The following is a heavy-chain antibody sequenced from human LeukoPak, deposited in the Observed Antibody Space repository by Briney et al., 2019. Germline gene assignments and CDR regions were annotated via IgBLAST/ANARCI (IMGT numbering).Heavy chain of an antibody. D-gene: IGHD6-13*01. Sequence: GGSLRLSYAASGFTFSSYSMNWVRQAPGKGLEWVSSISSSSSYIYYADSVKGRFTISRDNAKNSLYLQMNSLRAEDTAVYYCARAAAARRNWFDPWGQGTLVTVSS. CDR3: ARAAAARRNWFDP. CDR2: ISSSSSYI. CDR1: GFTFSSYS. V-gene: IGHV3-21*01. J-gene: IGHJ5*02.